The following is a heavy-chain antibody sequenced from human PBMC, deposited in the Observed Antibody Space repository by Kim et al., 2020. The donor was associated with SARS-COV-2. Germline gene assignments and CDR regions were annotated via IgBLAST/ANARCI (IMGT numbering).Heavy chain of an antibody. CDR3: AKVVSGGEVGTDAFDI. CDR2: IGGSGGTT. Sequence: GGSLRLSCATSGFTFSRFAMNWFRQAPGKGLEWVSAIGGSGGTTYYAESVKDRFTISRDNSKNTVFLQMRSLRVEDTAVYYCAKVVSGGEVGTDAFDIRG. V-gene: IGHV3-23*01. D-gene: IGHD3-16*01. J-gene: IGHJ3*02. CDR1: GFTFSRFA.